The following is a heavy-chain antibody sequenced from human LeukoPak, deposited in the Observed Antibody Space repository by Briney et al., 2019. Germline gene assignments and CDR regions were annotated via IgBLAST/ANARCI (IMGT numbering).Heavy chain of an antibody. D-gene: IGHD4-23*01. V-gene: IGHV3-66*01. CDR1: GLTVSSNY. CDR3: ARRPDYGGTPTFDH. CDR2: IYSDGST. Sequence: PGGSLRLCCAASGLTVSSNYMSWVRQAPEKLLEWVSVIYSDGSTYYADSVKGRFTISRDNSKNTVYLQMNSLRAEDTAVYFCARRPDYGGTPTFDHWGQGTLVTVSS. J-gene: IGHJ4*02.